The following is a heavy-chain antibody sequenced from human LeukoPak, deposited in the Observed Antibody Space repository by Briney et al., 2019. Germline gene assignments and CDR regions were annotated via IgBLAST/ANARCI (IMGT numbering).Heavy chain of an antibody. V-gene: IGHV3-64*02. Sequence: ETLSLTCTVSGGSLNDFYWNWIRQPPGKGLECVSAISSNGRSTYYSDSVKGRFTVSRDNSNNTLYLQMGGLKPEDMAVYYCARFVSSGPLWGQGTMVTVSS. J-gene: IGHJ3*01. CDR1: GGSLNDFY. CDR2: ISSNGRST. D-gene: IGHD6-19*01. CDR3: ARFVSSGPL.